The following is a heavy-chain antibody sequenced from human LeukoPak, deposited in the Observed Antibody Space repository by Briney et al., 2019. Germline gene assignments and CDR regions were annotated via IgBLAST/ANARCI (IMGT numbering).Heavy chain of an antibody. V-gene: IGHV3-23*01. D-gene: IGHD3-10*01. CDR1: GFTFSSYA. CDR2: ISGSGAGT. J-gene: IGHJ4*02. Sequence: PGGSLRLSCAASGFTFSSYAMSWVRQAPGKGLEWVSTISGSGAGTYYADSVKGRFTISRDNSKNTLYLQMNSLRVEDTAVYYCARGRLRSGSFYWGQGTLVTVSS. CDR3: ARGRLRSGSFY.